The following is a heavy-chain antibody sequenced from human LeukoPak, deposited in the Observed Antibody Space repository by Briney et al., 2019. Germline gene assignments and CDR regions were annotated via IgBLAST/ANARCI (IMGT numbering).Heavy chain of an antibody. CDR3: ARDQGSGYYSSAFDI. CDR1: GFTFSSYG. J-gene: IGHJ3*02. V-gene: IGHV3-33*01. Sequence: GGSLRLSRAASGFTFSSYGMHWVRQAPGKGLEWVAVIWYDGSNKYYADSVKGRFTISRDNSKNTLYLQMNSLRAEDTAVYYCARDQGSGYYSSAFDIWGQGTMVTVSS. D-gene: IGHD3-22*01. CDR2: IWYDGSNK.